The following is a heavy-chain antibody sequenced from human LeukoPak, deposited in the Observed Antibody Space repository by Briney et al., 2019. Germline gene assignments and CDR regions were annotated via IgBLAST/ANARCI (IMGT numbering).Heavy chain of an antibody. J-gene: IGHJ3*02. D-gene: IGHD3-22*01. CDR2: IYYSGST. CDR3: ARGRGAYYYDSRSVAFDI. CDR1: GGSISSYY. V-gene: IGHV4-59*01. Sequence: NPSETLSLTCTVSGGSISSYYWSWIRQPPGKGLEWIGYIYYSGSTNYNPFLKSRVTISVDTSKNQFSLKLSSVTAADTAVYYCARGRGAYYYDSRSVAFDIWGQGTMVTVSS.